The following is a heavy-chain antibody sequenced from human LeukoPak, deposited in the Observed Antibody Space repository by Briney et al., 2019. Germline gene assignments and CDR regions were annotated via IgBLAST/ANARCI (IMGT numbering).Heavy chain of an antibody. V-gene: IGHV1-69*13. J-gene: IGHJ3*02. Sequence: SVKVSCKASGYTFTSYAISWVRQAPGQGLEWMGGIIPIFGTANYAQKFQGRVTITADESTSTAYMELSSLRSEDTAVYYCAREGYCSGGSCLGAAFDIRGQGTMVTVSS. CDR1: GYTFTSYA. D-gene: IGHD2-15*01. CDR2: IIPIFGTA. CDR3: AREGYCSGGSCLGAAFDI.